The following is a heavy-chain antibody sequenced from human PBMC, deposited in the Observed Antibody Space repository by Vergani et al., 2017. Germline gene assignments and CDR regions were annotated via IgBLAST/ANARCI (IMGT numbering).Heavy chain of an antibody. V-gene: IGHV3-21*01. CDR1: GFTFSSYS. J-gene: IGHJ4*02. CDR2: ISSSSSYI. D-gene: IGHD4-17*01. Sequence: EVQLVESGGGLVKPGGSLRLSCAASGFTFSSYSMNWVRQAPGKGLEWFSSISSSSSYIYYADSVKGRFTISRDNAKNSLYLQMTSLRAEDTAVYYCARTHGYGDYGLFDYWGQGTLVTVSA. CDR3: ARTHGYGDYGLFDY.